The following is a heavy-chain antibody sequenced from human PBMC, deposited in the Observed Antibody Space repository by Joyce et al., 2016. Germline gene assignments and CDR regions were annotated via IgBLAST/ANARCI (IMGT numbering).Heavy chain of an antibody. CDR1: GGSFGGQT. D-gene: IGHD2-2*01. Sequence: QVHLVQSGAEVKMPGSSVKVSCTASGGSFGGQTFNWVRQTPGQGLEWMGGIIPVFVTPHYAQKFQGTVSITAETGTSTVFREVRSLTSDDTAMYYCASGVAGYCSSSTCPRPLDVWGQGTMVIVS. J-gene: IGHJ3*01. CDR3: ASGVAGYCSSSTCPRPLDV. CDR2: IIPVFVTP. V-gene: IGHV1-69*14.